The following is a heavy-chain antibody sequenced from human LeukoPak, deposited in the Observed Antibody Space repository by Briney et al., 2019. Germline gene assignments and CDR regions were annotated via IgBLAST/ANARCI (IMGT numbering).Heavy chain of an antibody. J-gene: IGHJ4*02. CDR1: GFTFSSFA. V-gene: IGHV3-23*01. CDR3: ASLGTTGTTGYY. CDR2: TSGSGGTT. Sequence: GGSLRLSCAASGFTFSSFAMDWVRQAPGKGLEWVSATSGSGGTTYHAGSVKGRFTISRDNSKNTLYLQMNSLRAEDTAVYYCASLGTTGTTGYYWGQGTLVTVSS. D-gene: IGHD1-1*01.